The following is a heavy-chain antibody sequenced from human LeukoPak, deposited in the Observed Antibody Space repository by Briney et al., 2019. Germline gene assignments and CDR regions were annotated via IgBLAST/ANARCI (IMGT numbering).Heavy chain of an antibody. CDR2: IKRRIDVWTT. J-gene: IGHJ5*02. V-gene: IGHV3-15*01. CDR1: GFTFMNAW. Sequence: PGGSLRLSCAASGFTFMNAWRGWGREVLGKGLEWVGRIKRRIDVWTTDYAAPVKGRFIISRDESREVLFLTMNSLKIEDTALYYCAIVRSCSRTSCSAGTAYFDAWGQATLVIVSS. D-gene: IGHD2-2*01. CDR3: AIVRSCSRTSCSAGTAYFDA.